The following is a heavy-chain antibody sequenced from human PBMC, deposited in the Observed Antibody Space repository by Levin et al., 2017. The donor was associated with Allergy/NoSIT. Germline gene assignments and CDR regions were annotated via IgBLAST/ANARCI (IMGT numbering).Heavy chain of an antibody. CDR2: IYYSGST. CDR1: GGSISSGGYY. Sequence: SETLSLTCTVSGGSISSGGYYWSWIRQHPGKGLEWIGYIYYSGSTYYNPSLKSRVTISVDTSKNQFSLKLSSVTAADTAVYYCARDADGSDHYYFDYWGQGTLVTVSS. V-gene: IGHV4-31*03. J-gene: IGHJ4*02. D-gene: IGHD3-10*01. CDR3: ARDADGSDHYYFDY.